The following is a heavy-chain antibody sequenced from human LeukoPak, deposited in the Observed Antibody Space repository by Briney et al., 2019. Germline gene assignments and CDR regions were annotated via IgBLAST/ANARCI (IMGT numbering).Heavy chain of an antibody. CDR3: ASPWTSENAFDI. CDR1: GGTFSSYA. J-gene: IGHJ3*02. D-gene: IGHD3/OR15-3a*01. V-gene: IGHV1-69*04. Sequence: AASVKVSCKASGGTFSSYAISWVRQAPGQGLEWMGRIIPISGIANYAQKFQGRVTITADKSTSTAYMELSSLRSEDTAVYYCASPWTSENAFDIWGQGTMVTVSS. CDR2: IIPISGIA.